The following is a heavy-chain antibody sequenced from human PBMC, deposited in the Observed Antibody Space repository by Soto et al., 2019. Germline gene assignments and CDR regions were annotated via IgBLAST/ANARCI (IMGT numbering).Heavy chain of an antibody. CDR2: ISGSGGST. V-gene: IGHV3-23*01. J-gene: IGHJ4*02. Sequence: GGSLRLSCAASGFTFSSYAMSWVRQAPGKGLEWVSAISGSGGSTYYADSVKGRFTISRDNSKNTLYLQMNSLRAEDTAVYYCAKDVECSGGSCKRFDYWGQGTLVTVSS. CDR1: GFTFSSYA. CDR3: AKDVECSGGSCKRFDY. D-gene: IGHD2-15*01.